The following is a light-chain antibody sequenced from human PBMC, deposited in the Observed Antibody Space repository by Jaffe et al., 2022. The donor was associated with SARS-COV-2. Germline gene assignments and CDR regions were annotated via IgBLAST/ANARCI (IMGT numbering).Light chain of an antibody. CDR2: GAS. CDR3: QQYNNWPRWT. Sequence: IVMTQSPATLSVSPGERATLSCRASQSVSSNLAWYQQKPGQAPRLLIYGASNRATGIPARFSGSGSGTEFTLTISSLQSEDFAVYYCQQYNNWPRWTFGQGTKLEIK. J-gene: IGKJ2*02. CDR1: QSVSSN. V-gene: IGKV3-15*01.